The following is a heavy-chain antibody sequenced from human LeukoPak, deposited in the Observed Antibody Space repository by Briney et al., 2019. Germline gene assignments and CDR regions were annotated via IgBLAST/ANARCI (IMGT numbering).Heavy chain of an antibody. D-gene: IGHD6-13*01. V-gene: IGHV5-51*01. J-gene: IGHJ5*02. CDR1: GFSFSDYY. CDR3: ARQGYSSSWTQPLGNWFDP. CDR2: IYPGDSDT. Sequence: PGGSLRLSCAASGFSFSDYYMSWIRQAPGKGLEWMGIIYPGDSDTRYSPSFQGQVTISADKSISTAYLQWSSLKASDTAMYYCARQGYSSSWTQPLGNWFDPWGQGTLVTVSS.